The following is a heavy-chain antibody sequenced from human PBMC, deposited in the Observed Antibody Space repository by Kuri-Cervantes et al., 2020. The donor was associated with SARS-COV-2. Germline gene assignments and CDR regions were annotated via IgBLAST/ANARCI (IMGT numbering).Heavy chain of an antibody. Sequence: GSLRLSCTVSGGSISSYYWSWIRQPPGKGLEWIGEINHSGSTNYNPSLKSRVTISVDTSKNQFSLKLSSVTAADTAVYYCARLGGFLDVWGKGTTVTVSS. J-gene: IGHJ6*04. CDR1: GGSISSYY. CDR3: ARLGGFLDV. D-gene: IGHD4-23*01. V-gene: IGHV4-34*01. CDR2: INHSGST.